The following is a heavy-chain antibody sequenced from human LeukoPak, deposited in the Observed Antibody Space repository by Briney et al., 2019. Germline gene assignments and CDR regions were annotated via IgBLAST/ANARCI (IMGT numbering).Heavy chain of an antibody. V-gene: IGHV4-30-4*01. CDR2: IYYSGTT. J-gene: IGHJ4*02. CDR3: ARRTYGSGIYY. CDR1: GASNSSGGYY. Sequence: SQSLSLTFSVSGASNSSGGYYWTWIRQPPGKGLEWIGYIYYSGTTYYNPSLKRRVIISVDTTKNQFSLKLTSVTAADTAVYFCARRTYGSGIYYWGQGTLVTVSS. D-gene: IGHD3-10*01.